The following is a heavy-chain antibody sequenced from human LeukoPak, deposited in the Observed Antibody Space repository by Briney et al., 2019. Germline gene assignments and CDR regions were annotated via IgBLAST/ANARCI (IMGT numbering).Heavy chain of an antibody. CDR2: IYCRST. J-gene: IGHJ4*02. Sequence: PGGSLRLSCAASGFTFDDYGMSWIRQPPGKGLEWIGYIYCRSTNYKPSLKSRITISVDTSKNQFSLNLSSVTAADTAVYYCARGYGNFDYWGQGTLVTVSS. CDR3: ARGYGNFDY. D-gene: IGHD4-17*01. CDR1: GFTFDDYG. V-gene: IGHV4-59*01.